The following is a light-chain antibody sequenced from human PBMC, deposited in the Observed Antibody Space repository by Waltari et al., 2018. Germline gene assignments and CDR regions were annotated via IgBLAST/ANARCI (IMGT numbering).Light chain of an antibody. J-gene: IGLJ1*01. CDR3: TSDGGSSNFYV. CDR2: EVT. V-gene: IGLV2-8*01. CDR1: SSDVGASNS. Sequence: QSALTQPPSASGSPGQSVTISCTGTSSDVGASNSVPWSRQHPGTAPKLMIYEVTKRPSGVPDRFSGSKSGNTASLTVSGLQTEDEADYYCTSDGGSSNFYVFGTGTKVTVL.